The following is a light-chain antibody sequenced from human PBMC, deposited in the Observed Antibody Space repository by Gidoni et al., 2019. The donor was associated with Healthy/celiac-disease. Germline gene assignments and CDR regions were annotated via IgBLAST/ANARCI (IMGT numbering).Light chain of an antibody. CDR2: GAS. Sequence: EIVMTQSPATLSVSPGERATLSCRASQSVNSNLAWYQQKPGQAPRLLIYGASTRATGIPARFSGSGSGTEFTLTISSLQSEDCAVYYCQQYNNWPPFTFGPGTKVDIK. CDR1: QSVNSN. J-gene: IGKJ3*01. CDR3: QQYNNWPPFT. V-gene: IGKV3-15*01.